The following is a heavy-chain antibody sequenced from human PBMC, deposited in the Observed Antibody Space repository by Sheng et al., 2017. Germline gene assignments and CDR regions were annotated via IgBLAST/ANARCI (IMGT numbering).Heavy chain of an antibody. V-gene: IGHV3-21*01. D-gene: IGHD3-22*01. CDR2: ISSSSSYI. Sequence: EVQLVESGGGLVKPGGSLRLSCAASGFTFSSYSMNWVRQAPGKGLEWVSSISSSSSYIYYADSVKGRFTISRDNAKNSLYLQMNSLRAEDTAVYYCARDVSYYYDSSGYDAFDIWGQGTMVTVSS. CDR3: ARDVSYYYDSSGYDAFDI. CDR1: GFTFSSYS. J-gene: IGHJ3*02.